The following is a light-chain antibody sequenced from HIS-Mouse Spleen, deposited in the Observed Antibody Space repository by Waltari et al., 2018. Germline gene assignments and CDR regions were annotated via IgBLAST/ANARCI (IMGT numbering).Light chain of an antibody. CDR3: QQYGSSPRT. J-gene: IGKJ1*01. CDR2: GAS. Sequence: EIVLTQSPGTLSLSPGERATLSCRASQSVSRSYLAWYQKKPGQAPRRLIYGASSRATGIPDRFSGSGSGTDFTLTISRLEPEDFAVYYCQQYGSSPRTFGQGTKVEIK. V-gene: IGKV3-20*01. CDR1: QSVSRSY.